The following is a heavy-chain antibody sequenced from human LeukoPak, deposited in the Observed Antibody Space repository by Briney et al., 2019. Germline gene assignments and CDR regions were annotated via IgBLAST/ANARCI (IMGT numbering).Heavy chain of an antibody. CDR3: ARAWGLDSSAPGYFDY. CDR1: GGTFSSYA. D-gene: IGHD3-22*01. V-gene: IGHV1-69*05. CDR2: IIPIFGTA. Sequence: ASVKVSCKASGGTFSSYAISWVRQAPGQGLEWMGGIIPIFGTANYAQQFQGRVTITTDESTSTAYMELSSLRSEDTAVYYCARAWGLDSSAPGYFDYWGQGTLVTVSS. J-gene: IGHJ4*02.